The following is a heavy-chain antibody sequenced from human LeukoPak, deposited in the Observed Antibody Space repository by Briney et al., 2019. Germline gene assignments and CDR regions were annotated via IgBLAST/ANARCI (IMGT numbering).Heavy chain of an antibody. V-gene: IGHV1-18*01. CDR2: ISACNGNT. Sequence: ASVKVSCKASGYTFTSYGISWVRQAPGQGLEWMGWISACNGNTNYAQKLQGRVTMTTDTSTSTAYMELRSLRSDDTAVYYCARDCPGIQLWRLTIDYCGQGNLVTVSS. CDR1: GYTFTSYG. J-gene: IGHJ4*02. D-gene: IGHD5-18*01. CDR3: ARDCPGIQLWRLTIDY.